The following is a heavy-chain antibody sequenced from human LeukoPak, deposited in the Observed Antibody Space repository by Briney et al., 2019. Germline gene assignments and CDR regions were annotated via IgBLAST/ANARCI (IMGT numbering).Heavy chain of an antibody. Sequence: GGSLRLSCAASGFTFSSYGMHWVRQAPGKGLEGVAFIRYDGSNKYYADSVKGRFTISRDNSKNTLYLQMNSLRAEDTAVYYCAKSPVTTLAFDYWGQGTLVTVSS. CDR3: AKSPVTTLAFDY. CDR1: GFTFSSYG. J-gene: IGHJ4*02. D-gene: IGHD4-17*01. V-gene: IGHV3-30*02. CDR2: IRYDGSNK.